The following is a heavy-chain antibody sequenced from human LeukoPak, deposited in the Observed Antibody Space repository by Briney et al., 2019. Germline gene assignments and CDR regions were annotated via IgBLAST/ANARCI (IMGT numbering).Heavy chain of an antibody. Sequence: ASVKVSCKASGYRFISNYIQWVRQAAGLGPEWMGWMHPGNGNTRYAEKFPGRVTTTRDTSINTTYMDLSSLRSDDTAVYYCAREGSYCVGGDCYSSDFWGQGTLITVSS. V-gene: IGHV1-2*02. CDR2: MHPGNGNT. CDR1: GYRFISNY. CDR3: AREGSYCVGGDCYSSDF. J-gene: IGHJ4*02. D-gene: IGHD2-21*02.